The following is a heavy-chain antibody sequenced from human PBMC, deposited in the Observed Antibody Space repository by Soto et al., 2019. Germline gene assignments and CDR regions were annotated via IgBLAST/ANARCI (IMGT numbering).Heavy chain of an antibody. CDR1: GGSITNSNW. Sequence: SETLSLTCTVSGGSITNSNWWSWVRLPPAKGLEWIGDIYHAGSTKYNPSLERRVTISVDTSNNQFALTLTSVTAADTAVYFCARGPPIVGNTTPLDSWGQGTLVTVSS. V-gene: IGHV4-4*02. CDR2: IYHAGST. J-gene: IGHJ4*02. CDR3: ARGPPIVGNTTPLDS. D-gene: IGHD1-26*01.